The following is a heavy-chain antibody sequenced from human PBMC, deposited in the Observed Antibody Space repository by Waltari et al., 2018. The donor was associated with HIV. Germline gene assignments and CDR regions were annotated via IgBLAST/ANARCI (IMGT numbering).Heavy chain of an antibody. V-gene: IGHV3-9*01. CDR1: GFTFDDYA. J-gene: IGHJ6*02. CDR3: AKDIGYDLGPLYYYYYGMDV. CDR2: ISWNSGSI. D-gene: IGHD5-12*01. Sequence: EVQLVESGGGLVQPGRSLRLSCAASGFTFDDYAMHWVRQAPGKGLEWVSGISWNSGSIGYADSVKGRFTISRDNAKNSLYLQMNSLRAEDTALYYCAKDIGYDLGPLYYYYYGMDVWGQGTTVTVSS.